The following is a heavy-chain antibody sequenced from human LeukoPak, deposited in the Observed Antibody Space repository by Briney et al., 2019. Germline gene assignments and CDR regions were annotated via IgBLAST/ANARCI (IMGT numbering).Heavy chain of an antibody. CDR1: GYTFTNYD. CDR2: MNPKSGNT. D-gene: IGHD2-15*01. Sequence: GASVKVSGNASGYTFTNYDINWVRQATGQGPKWMGWMNPKSGNTGYAQKFQGRVTMTRNTSISTAYMELSSLRSDDTAVYYCARDQDIVVVVAALRQREMGGFDPWGQGTLVTVSS. CDR3: ARDQDIVVVVAALRQREMGGFDP. J-gene: IGHJ5*02. V-gene: IGHV1-8*01.